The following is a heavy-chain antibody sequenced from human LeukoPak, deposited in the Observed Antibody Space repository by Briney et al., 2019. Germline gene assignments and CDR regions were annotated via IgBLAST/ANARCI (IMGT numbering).Heavy chain of an antibody. Sequence: QPGGSLRLSCAASGFAFSSYGMHWVRQAPGKGLEWVAVILYDGSSKYSADSVKGRFTISRDNSKNTLYLQMNSLRAEDTAVYYCAKGYSSGPWDYFDYWGQGTLVTVSS. CDR2: ILYDGSSK. V-gene: IGHV3-30*18. J-gene: IGHJ4*02. CDR3: AKGYSSGPWDYFDY. CDR1: GFAFSSYG. D-gene: IGHD3-22*01.